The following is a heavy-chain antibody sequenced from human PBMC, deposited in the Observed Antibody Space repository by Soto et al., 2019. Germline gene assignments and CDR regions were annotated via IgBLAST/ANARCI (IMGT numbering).Heavy chain of an antibody. Sequence: GASVKVSCKVSGYTLTELSMHWVRQAPGKGLEWMGGFDHEDGETIYAQKFQGRVTMTEDTSTDTAYMELSSLRSEDTAVYYCATVARDIVVVVAATWNPYYYYMDVWGKGTTVTVSS. CDR1: GYTLTELS. CDR3: ATVARDIVVVVAATWNPYYYYMDV. V-gene: IGHV1-24*01. J-gene: IGHJ6*03. CDR2: FDHEDGET. D-gene: IGHD2-15*01.